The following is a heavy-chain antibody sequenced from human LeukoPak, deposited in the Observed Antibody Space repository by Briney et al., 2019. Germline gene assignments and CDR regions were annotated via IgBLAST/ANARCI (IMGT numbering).Heavy chain of an antibody. J-gene: IGHJ3*02. CDR1: GFTFSSHS. CDR3: ARLGSYWSSAFDI. D-gene: IGHD1-26*01. Sequence: GGSLRLSCAASGFTFSSHSINWVRQAPGKGLEWVSYISSSSSTIYYADSVKGRFTISRDNAKNSLYLQMNSLRAEDTAVYYCARLGSYWSSAFDIWGQGTMVTVSS. V-gene: IGHV3-48*04. CDR2: ISSSSSTI.